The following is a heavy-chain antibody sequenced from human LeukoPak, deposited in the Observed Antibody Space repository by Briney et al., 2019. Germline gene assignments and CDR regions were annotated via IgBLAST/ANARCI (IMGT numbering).Heavy chain of an antibody. Sequence: SETLSLTCTVSGGSISSRRYYWGWMRQPRGKGLEWIGSIYYSGSTYYNPSLKSRVTISVDTSKNQFSLKLSSVTAADTAVYYCARSYCSGGSCYVFFDYWGQGTLVTVSS. CDR2: IYYSGST. J-gene: IGHJ4*02. CDR3: ARSYCSGGSCYVFFDY. CDR1: GGSISSRRYY. D-gene: IGHD2-15*01. V-gene: IGHV4-39*07.